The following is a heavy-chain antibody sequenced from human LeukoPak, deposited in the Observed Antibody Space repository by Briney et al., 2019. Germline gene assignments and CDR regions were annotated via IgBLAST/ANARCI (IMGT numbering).Heavy chain of an antibody. V-gene: IGHV1-18*01. J-gene: IGHJ5*02. CDR3: ARAYYDFWSGYPPGYWFDP. CDR2: ISAYNGNT. Sequence: ASVKVSCKASGYTFTSYGISWVRQAPGQGLEWIGWISAYNGNTNYAQKLQGRVTMTTDTSTSTAYMELRSLRSGDTAVYYCARAYYDFWSGYPPGYWFDPWGQGTLVTVSS. CDR1: GYTFTSYG. D-gene: IGHD3-3*01.